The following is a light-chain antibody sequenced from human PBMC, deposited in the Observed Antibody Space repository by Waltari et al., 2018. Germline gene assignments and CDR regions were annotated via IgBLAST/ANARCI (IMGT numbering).Light chain of an antibody. Sequence: DIQMTQSPSSLSASAGDRVTITFRASQGISTYLNWYQQKPGKAPKRLIYAASTLESGVPSRFSGSGSGTDFTLTISSLQPEDFATYYCLQYNSNPLTFGGGTKVEIK. J-gene: IGKJ4*01. CDR2: AAS. V-gene: IGKV1-17*01. CDR3: LQYNSNPLT. CDR1: QGISTY.